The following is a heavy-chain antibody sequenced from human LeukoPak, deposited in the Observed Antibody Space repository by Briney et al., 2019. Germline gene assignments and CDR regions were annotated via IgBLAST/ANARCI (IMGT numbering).Heavy chain of an antibody. V-gene: IGHV3-7*01. CDR3: ARERYCTSATCYVGVPFDS. Sequence: PGGSLRLSCAASGFTFNTYYMTWVRQAPGKGLEWVAGIKQDGSENYYMDSVKGRFTISRDNSRSSLYLQMNSLRAEDTAVYFCARERYCTSATCYVGVPFDSWGQGTLVTVSS. CDR1: GFTFNTYY. CDR2: IKQDGSEN. D-gene: IGHD2-2*01. J-gene: IGHJ4*02.